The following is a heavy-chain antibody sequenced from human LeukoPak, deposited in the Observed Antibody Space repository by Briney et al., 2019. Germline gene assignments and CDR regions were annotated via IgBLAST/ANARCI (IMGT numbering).Heavy chain of an antibody. V-gene: IGHV3-30*04. CDR1: GFTFSSYA. D-gene: IGHD6-13*01. CDR3: ARAPSYRSSWSYNWFDP. Sequence: GGSLRLSCAASGFTFSSYAMHWVRQAPGKGLEWVAVISYDGSNKYYADSVKGRFTISRDNAKNSLYLQMKSLRAEDTALYYCARAPSYRSSWSYNWFDPWGQGTLVTVSS. J-gene: IGHJ5*02. CDR2: ISYDGSNK.